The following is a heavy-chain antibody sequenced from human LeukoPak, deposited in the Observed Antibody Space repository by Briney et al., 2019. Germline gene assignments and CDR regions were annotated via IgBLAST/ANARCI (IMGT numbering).Heavy chain of an antibody. Sequence: GASVKVSCKASGGTFSSYTISWVRQAPGQGLEWMGRIIPILGIANYAQKFQGRVTITADKSTSTAYMELSSLRSEDTAVYYCVQWGEASSLADYYFDYWGQGTLVTVSS. CDR2: IIPILGIA. V-gene: IGHV1-69*02. CDR3: VQWGEASSLADYYFDY. J-gene: IGHJ4*02. CDR1: GGTFSSYT. D-gene: IGHD3-16*01.